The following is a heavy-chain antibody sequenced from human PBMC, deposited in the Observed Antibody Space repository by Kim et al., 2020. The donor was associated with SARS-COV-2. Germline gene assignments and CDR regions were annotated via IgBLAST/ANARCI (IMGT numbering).Heavy chain of an antibody. V-gene: IGHV3-33*01. CDR2: NK. CDR3: ARESDTAAFDV. Sequence: NKSYADSVEGRFTVSRDNSKNTLYLQMNSLRAEDTALYYCARESDTAAFDVWGPGTMVTVSS. J-gene: IGHJ3*01.